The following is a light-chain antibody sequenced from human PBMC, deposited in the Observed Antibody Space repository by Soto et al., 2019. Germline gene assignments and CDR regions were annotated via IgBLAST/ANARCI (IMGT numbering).Light chain of an antibody. CDR2: GAS. J-gene: IGKJ4*01. Sequence: EIVLTQSPGTPALSPGERATLSRRASQSVSSSYLAWYQQKPGQAPRLLIYGASSRATGTPDRFSGSGSGTDFTLTIRRLEPEDFAVYYCQQYDTSPPLTFGGGTTVDIK. CDR1: QSVSSSY. CDR3: QQYDTSPPLT. V-gene: IGKV3-20*01.